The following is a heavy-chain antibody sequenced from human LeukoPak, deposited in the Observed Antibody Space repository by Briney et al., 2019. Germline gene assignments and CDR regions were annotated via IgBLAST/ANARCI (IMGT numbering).Heavy chain of an antibody. CDR1: GFTFSSYE. D-gene: IGHD3-9*01. CDR3: ARDGLHYDILTGYYIGTYFDY. J-gene: IGHJ4*02. V-gene: IGHV3-48*03. Sequence: HGGSLRLSCAASGFTFSSYEMNWVRQAPGKGLEWVSYISSSGSTIYYADSVKGRFTISRDNAKNSLYLQMNSLRAEDTAVYYCARDGLHYDILTGYYIGTYFDYWGQGTLVTVSS. CDR2: ISSSGSTI.